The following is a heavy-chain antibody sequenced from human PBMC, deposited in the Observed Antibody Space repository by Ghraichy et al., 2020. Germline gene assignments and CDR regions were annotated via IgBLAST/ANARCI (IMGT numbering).Heavy chain of an antibody. D-gene: IGHD3-9*01. CDR3: ARQGIYDILTGYSYYWYFDL. V-gene: IGHV5-51*01. J-gene: IGHJ2*01. Sequence: GESLNISCKGSGYSFTSYWIGWVRQMPGKGLEWMGIIYPGDSDTRYSPSFQGQVTISADKSISTAYLQWSSLKASDTAMYYCARQGIYDILTGYSYYWYFDLWGRGTLVTVSS. CDR2: IYPGDSDT. CDR1: GYSFTSYW.